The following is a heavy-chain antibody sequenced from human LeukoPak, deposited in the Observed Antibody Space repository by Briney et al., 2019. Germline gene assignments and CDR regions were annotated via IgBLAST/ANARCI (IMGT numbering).Heavy chain of an antibody. CDR1: GFTFSTYD. J-gene: IGHJ4*02. CDR3: ARRYSSYDPFDY. CDR2: ISSNGGTT. Sequence: PGVSLRLSCAASGFTFSTYDMHWVRQAPGKGLEFVSAISSNGGTTYYANSVKGRFTISRSNSRNTLYLQMGSLRAEDMAVYYCARRYSSYDPFDYWGQGTLVTVSS. D-gene: IGHD5-12*01. V-gene: IGHV3-64*01.